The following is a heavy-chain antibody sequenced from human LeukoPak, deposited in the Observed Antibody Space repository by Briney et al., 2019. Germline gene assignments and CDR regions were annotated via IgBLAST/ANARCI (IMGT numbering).Heavy chain of an antibody. CDR3: ARDSTRWGSTIFGVVINPLDY. CDR1: GFTFSSYA. Sequence: GGSLRLSCAASGFTFSSYAMHWVRQAPGKGLEWVAVISYDGSNKYYADSVKGRFTISRDNSKNTLYLQMNSLRAEDTAVYYCARDSTRWGSTIFGVVINPLDYWGQGTLVTVSS. CDR2: ISYDGSNK. J-gene: IGHJ4*02. V-gene: IGHV3-30-3*01. D-gene: IGHD3-3*01.